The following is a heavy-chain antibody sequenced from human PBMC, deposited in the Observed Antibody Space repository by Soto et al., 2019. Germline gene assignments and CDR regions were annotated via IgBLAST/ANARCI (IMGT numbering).Heavy chain of an antibody. Sequence: SETLSLTCAVYGGSFSGSYWNWIRQPLGKGLEWIGEINQSGSTNYNPSLKSRVTISVDTSKNQFSLKLSSVTAADSAVYYCARVVGSSGWYYGSFDIWGPGTMVTVSS. J-gene: IGHJ3*02. V-gene: IGHV4-34*01. CDR2: INQSGST. CDR1: GGSFSGSY. D-gene: IGHD6-19*01. CDR3: ARVVGSSGWYYGSFDI.